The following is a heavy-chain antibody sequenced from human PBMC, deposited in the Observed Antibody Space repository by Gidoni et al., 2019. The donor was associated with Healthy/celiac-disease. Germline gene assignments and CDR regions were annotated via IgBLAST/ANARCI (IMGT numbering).Heavy chain of an antibody. V-gene: IGHV3-30*18. CDR2: ISYDGSNE. J-gene: IGHJ6*02. CDR1: GFTFSSYG. CDR3: AKDLVRGVDYYYYYYGMDV. Sequence: QVQLVESGGGVVQPGRSLRLPCAASGFTFSSYGTHWVRQAPGKGLEWVAVISYDGSNEYYSDSVKSRFTISRDNSKNTLYLQMNSLRAEDTAVYYCAKDLVRGVDYYYYYYGMDVWGQGTTVTVSS. D-gene: IGHD3-10*01.